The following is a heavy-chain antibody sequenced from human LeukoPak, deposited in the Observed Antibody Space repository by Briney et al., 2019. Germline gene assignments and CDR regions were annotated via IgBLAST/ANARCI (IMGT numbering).Heavy chain of an antibody. Sequence: SVKVSCKASGGTFSSYAIGWVRQAPGQGLEWMGRIIPILGIANYAQKFQGRVTITADKSTSTAYMELSSLRSEDTAVYYCARPSIAAAGTLFDYWGQGTLVTVSS. CDR3: ARPSIAAAGTLFDY. V-gene: IGHV1-69*04. CDR2: IIPILGIA. D-gene: IGHD6-13*01. J-gene: IGHJ4*02. CDR1: GGTFSSYA.